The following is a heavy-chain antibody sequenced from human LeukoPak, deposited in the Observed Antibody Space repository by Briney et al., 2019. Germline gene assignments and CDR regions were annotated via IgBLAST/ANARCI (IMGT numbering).Heavy chain of an antibody. Sequence: PGGSLRLSCAASGFTFNSYGMFWVRQAPGKGLEWVAFIWPDGSNKLYGDSVKGRFTISRDNSKNTAYLRMHSLCADETDVYYCARDYCRTTSCLESWGQGTLVTVSS. J-gene: IGHJ4*02. CDR2: IWPDGSNK. V-gene: IGHV3-33*01. CDR1: GFTFNSYG. CDR3: ARDYCRTTSCLES. D-gene: IGHD2-2*01.